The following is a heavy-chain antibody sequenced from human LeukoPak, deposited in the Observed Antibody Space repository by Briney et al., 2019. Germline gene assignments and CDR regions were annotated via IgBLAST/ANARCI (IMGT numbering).Heavy chain of an antibody. CDR1: GGTFTSYY. CDR2: INPSGGST. D-gene: IGHD1-26*01. CDR3: ARVGGVSGSYYPFDY. J-gene: IGHJ4*02. V-gene: IGHV1-46*01. Sequence: ASVKVSCKASGGTFTSYYMHWVRQAPGQGLEWMGIINPSGGSTSYAQKFQGRVTMTRDTSTSTVYMELSSLRSEDTAVYYCARVGGVSGSYYPFDYWGQGTLVTVSS.